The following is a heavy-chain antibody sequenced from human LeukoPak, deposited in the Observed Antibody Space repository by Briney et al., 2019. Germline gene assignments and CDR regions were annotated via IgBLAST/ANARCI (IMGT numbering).Heavy chain of an antibody. Sequence: SETLSLTCTVSGGSISSYYWSWIRQPPGKGLEWIGYIYYSGSTNYNPSLKSRVTISVDTSKNQFSLKLSSVTAADTAVYYCARHYFDNSAYYPPAYWGQGTLVTVSS. V-gene: IGHV4-59*08. CDR3: ARHYFDNSAYYPPAY. CDR2: IYYSGST. D-gene: IGHD3-22*01. CDR1: GGSISSYY. J-gene: IGHJ4*02.